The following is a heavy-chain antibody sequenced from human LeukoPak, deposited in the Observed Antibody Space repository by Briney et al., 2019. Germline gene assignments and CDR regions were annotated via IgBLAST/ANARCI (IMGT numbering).Heavy chain of an antibody. CDR2: ISSSSSYI. Sequence: PGGSLRLSCAASGFTFSSYSMNWVRQAPGKGLEWVSSISSSSSYIYYADSVKGRFTISRDNAKNSLYLQMNSLRAEDTAVYYCARDRGYDFWSGPANPWGQGTMVTVSS. CDR3: ARDRGYDFWSGPANP. D-gene: IGHD3-3*01. V-gene: IGHV3-21*01. CDR1: GFTFSSYS. J-gene: IGHJ3*01.